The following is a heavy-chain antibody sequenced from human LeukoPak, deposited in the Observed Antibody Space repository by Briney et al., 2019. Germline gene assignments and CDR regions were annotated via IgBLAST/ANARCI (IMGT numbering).Heavy chain of an antibody. Sequence: GASVKVSCKASGYTFSNYYMHLVRQAPGQGLEWMGIINPSGTNTSYAQRFQGRVTMTRDTSTSTVYMQLSSLRSEDTAVYYCARSGSSTRCPREYWGQGTLVTVAS. V-gene: IGHV1-46*01. CDR3: ARSGSSTRCPREY. CDR1: GYTFSNYY. J-gene: IGHJ4*02. D-gene: IGHD2-2*01. CDR2: INPSGTNT.